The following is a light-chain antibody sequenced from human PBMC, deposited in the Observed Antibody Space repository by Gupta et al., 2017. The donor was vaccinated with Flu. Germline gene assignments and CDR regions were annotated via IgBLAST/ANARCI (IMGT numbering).Light chain of an antibody. Sequence: QSVLTQPPSVSWTPGQRGTISCSGSSSHICTNTLNWYQQPPEMAPKLLISTTDQRPSGVPDRFSGSKSCASASLVISGVQSEDEDDYYCASWDDNFNGLLFGGGTKLTVL. V-gene: IGLV1-44*01. CDR2: TTD. J-gene: IGLJ2*01. CDR3: ASWDDNFNGLL. CDR1: SSHICTNT.